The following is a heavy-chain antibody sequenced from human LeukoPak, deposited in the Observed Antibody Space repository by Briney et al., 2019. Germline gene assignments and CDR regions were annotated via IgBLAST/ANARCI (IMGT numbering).Heavy chain of an antibody. D-gene: IGHD5-12*01. J-gene: IGHJ4*02. CDR1: GGSLSSSSYY. V-gene: IGHV4-39*07. Sequence: SETLSLTCTVSGGSLSSSSYYWGWIRQPPGKGLEWIGSIYHSGSTYYNPSLRSRVTISLDTSKNQFSLKMFSVTAADTAVYYCARDPVVDIEASTTYYFDSWGQGTLVTVSS. CDR3: ARDPVVDIEASTTYYFDS. CDR2: IYHSGST.